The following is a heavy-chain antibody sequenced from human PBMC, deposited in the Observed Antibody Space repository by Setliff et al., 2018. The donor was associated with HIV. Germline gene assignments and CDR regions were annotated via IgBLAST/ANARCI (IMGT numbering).Heavy chain of an antibody. J-gene: IGHJ4*02. CDR3: ARWREMEGDYFDY. D-gene: IGHD2-21*01. CDR2: INHSGST. V-gene: IGHV4-34*01. Sequence: PSETLSLTCAVYGGSFSGYDWSWIRQPPGKGLEWIGEINHSGSTNYNPSLKSRVTISRDMSKNQFSLKLSSVTAADTAVYYCARWREMEGDYFDYWGQGTLVTVSS. CDR1: GGSFSGYD.